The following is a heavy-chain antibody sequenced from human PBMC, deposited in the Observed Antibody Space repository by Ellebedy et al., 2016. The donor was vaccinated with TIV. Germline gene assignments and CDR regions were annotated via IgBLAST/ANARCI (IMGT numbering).Heavy chain of an antibody. D-gene: IGHD1-14*01. CDR1: GYTLTDYY. Sequence: ASVKVSCKTSGYTLTDYYMHWVRQAPGQGLEWMGIINPSGGSTSYAQKFQGRVTITADESTTTVYMDLASLRSDDTAVYYCARGIVAGGTTNPTAIDQWGQGTLVSVSS. CDR2: INPSGGST. CDR3: ARGIVAGGTTNPTAIDQ. J-gene: IGHJ4*02. V-gene: IGHV1-46*01.